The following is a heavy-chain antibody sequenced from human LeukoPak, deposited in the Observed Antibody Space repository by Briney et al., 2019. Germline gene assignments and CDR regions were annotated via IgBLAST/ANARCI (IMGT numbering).Heavy chain of an antibody. D-gene: IGHD2-21*02. Sequence: GGSLRLSCAASGFTFSSHSTNWVRQAPGKGLEWVSSISSSSSYIYYADSVKGRFTISRDNAKNSLYLQMNSLRAEDTAVYYCARSCGGDCYGGDAFDIWGQGTMVTVSS. J-gene: IGHJ3*02. CDR2: ISSSSSYI. CDR3: ARSCGGDCYGGDAFDI. CDR1: GFTFSSHS. V-gene: IGHV3-21*01.